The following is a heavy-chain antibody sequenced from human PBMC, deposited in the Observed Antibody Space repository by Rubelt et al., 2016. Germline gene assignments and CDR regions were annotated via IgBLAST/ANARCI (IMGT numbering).Heavy chain of an antibody. CDR2: INHSGST. D-gene: IGHD4-17*01. CDR1: GGSFSAYY. Sequence: QVQLQQWGAGLLEPSETLSLTCAVYGGSFSAYYWSWIRQPPGKGLEWIGEINHSGSTTYNPSLKSRVTMSVDTSKNQCALRLSSVTAADTAVYDCARDWNGDHVSERWGQGTLVTVSS. CDR3: ARDWNGDHVSER. J-gene: IGHJ4*02. V-gene: IGHV4-34*01.